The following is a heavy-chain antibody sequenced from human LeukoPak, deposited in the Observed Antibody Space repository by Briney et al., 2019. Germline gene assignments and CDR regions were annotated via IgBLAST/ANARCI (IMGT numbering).Heavy chain of an antibody. J-gene: IGHJ5*02. CDR3: ATIVLGGNWFDP. D-gene: IGHD2-8*02. V-gene: IGHV1-2*02. CDR2: INPNSGGT. Sequence: ASVKVSCKASGYTFTGYYMHWVRQAPGQGLEWMGWINPNSGGTNYAQKFQGRVTMTEDTSTDTAYMELSSLRSEDTAVYYCATIVLGGNWFDPWGQGTLVTVSS. CDR1: GYTFTGYY.